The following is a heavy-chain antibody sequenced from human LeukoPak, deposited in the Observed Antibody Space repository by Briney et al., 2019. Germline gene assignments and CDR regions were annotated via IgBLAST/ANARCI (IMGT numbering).Heavy chain of an antibody. V-gene: IGHV4-34*01. Sequence: SETLSLTCAVYGGSFSGYYWSWIRQPPGKGLEWIGEINHSGSTNYNPSLKSRVTISVDTSRNQFSLKLSSVTAADTAVYYCARQYYDFWSGYYHFDYWGQGTLVTVSS. J-gene: IGHJ4*02. CDR2: INHSGST. D-gene: IGHD3-3*01. CDR3: ARQYYDFWSGYYHFDY. CDR1: GGSFSGYY.